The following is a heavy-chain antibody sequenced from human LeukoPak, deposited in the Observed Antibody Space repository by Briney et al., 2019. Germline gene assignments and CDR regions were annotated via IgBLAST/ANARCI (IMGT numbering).Heavy chain of an antibody. V-gene: IGHV4-4*07. J-gene: IGHJ3*02. CDR3: ARGEGLGYCSSTSCSPDHDAFDI. D-gene: IGHD2-2*01. CDR1: GGSISSYY. Sequence: SETLSLTCTVSGGSISSYYWSWIRQPAGKGLEWIGRIYTSGSTNYNPSLKSRVTMSVDTSKNQFSLKLSSVTAADTAVYYSARGEGLGYCSSTSCSPDHDAFDIWGQGTMVTVSS. CDR2: IYTSGST.